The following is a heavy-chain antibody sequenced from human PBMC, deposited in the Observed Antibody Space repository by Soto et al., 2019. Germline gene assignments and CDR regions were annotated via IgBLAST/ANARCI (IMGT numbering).Heavy chain of an antibody. J-gene: IGHJ5*02. V-gene: IGHV3-11*01. CDR3: ARGRGEFDP. CDR2: ISGSATTI. Sequence: PGGSRRLSCAATGFTFGDHYMSWIRQAPGKGLEWVSYISGSATTIYYADSIKGRFTISRDNAKNSLFLQMTSLRVDDTAVYYCARGRGEFDPWGQGTLLTVSS. CDR1: GFTFGDHY.